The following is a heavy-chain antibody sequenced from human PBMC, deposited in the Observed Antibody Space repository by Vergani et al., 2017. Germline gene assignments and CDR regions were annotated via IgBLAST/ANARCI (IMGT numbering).Heavy chain of an antibody. D-gene: IGHD1-14*01. J-gene: IGHJ6*02. V-gene: IGHV3-11*04. CDR1: GFKFSDQY. CDR2: ISPGASTV. Sequence: LEESGGGSVKPGGSLRLSCAASGFKFSDQYMSWIRQAPGKGLEWVSHISPGASTVSYTDSVTGRFPVSRDNDNNSLTLDMTTLRVEDTAVYYCATNPGISTARHYHAMAAWGQGTTVTVSS. CDR3: ATNPGISTARHYHAMAA.